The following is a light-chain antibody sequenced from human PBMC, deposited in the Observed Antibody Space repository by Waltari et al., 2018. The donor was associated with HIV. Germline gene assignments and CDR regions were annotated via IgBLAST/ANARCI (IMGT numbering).Light chain of an antibody. CDR1: ALHKTY. J-gene: IGLJ3*02. Sequence: SYELTQPPSASVSQGHTARTTCSGDALHKTYAYWYHQKSGQATVLVIYGNSNRPSGSPERCCSSSSGTMATLTISGDRVGDEADYYCYSTDSSDWVFGGGTKLTVL. CDR3: YSTDSSDWV. V-gene: IGLV3-10*01. CDR2: GNS.